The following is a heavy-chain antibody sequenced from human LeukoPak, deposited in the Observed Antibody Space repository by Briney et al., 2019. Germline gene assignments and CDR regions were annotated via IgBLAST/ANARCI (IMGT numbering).Heavy chain of an antibody. Sequence: PSETLSLTCTVSGGSISSGGYYWSWIQQPPGKGLEWIGYIYHSGSTNYNPSLKSRVTISVDTSKNQFSLKLSSVTAADTAVYYCARLRYGDSNFDYWGQGTLVTVSS. V-gene: IGHV4-61*08. CDR3: ARLRYGDSNFDY. CDR1: GGSISSGGYY. J-gene: IGHJ4*02. D-gene: IGHD4-17*01. CDR2: IYHSGST.